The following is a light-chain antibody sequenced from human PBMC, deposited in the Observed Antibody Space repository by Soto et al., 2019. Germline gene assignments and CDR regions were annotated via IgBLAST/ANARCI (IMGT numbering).Light chain of an antibody. CDR1: QSISSSY. J-gene: IGKJ1*01. V-gene: IGKV3-20*01. Sequence: DIVLTPSPGTLSLSPGKRATLSCRASQSISSSYLAWYQQRPGQAPRLLIYGASSRATGIPDRFSGSGSGTEFTLTISRLEPEDFAVYYCQQYGSSSWTFGQGTKVDIK. CDR3: QQYGSSSWT. CDR2: GAS.